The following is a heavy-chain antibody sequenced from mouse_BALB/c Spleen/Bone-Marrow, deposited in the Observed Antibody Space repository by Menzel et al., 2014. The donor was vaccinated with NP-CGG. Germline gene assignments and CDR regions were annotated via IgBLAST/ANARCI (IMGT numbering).Heavy chain of an antibody. D-gene: IGHD3-1*01. Sequence: EVQLHQSGPDLVKPSQSLSLTCTVTGYSITSGYSWHWIRQFPGNTLEWMGYIHFTGSTNYIPSLESRISFPRDTSKNQFFLQLNSVTTEDTVTYYCARWRGATDYALDYWGQGTSVTVSS. J-gene: IGHJ4*01. V-gene: IGHV3-1*02. CDR1: GYSITSGYS. CDR3: ARWRGATDYALDY. CDR2: IHFTGST.